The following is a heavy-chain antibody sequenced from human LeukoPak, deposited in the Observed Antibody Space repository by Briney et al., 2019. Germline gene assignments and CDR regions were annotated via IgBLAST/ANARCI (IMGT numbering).Heavy chain of an antibody. CDR3: ARATLVGYFSYFYMDV. Sequence: SETLSLTCFVSGDSISSHYWNWIRQPPGKGLEWIGYVSSSGSTNYNPSLKSRVTVSIDTSKNQFSLNLSSVTAADTAVYYCARATLVGYFSYFYMDVWGKGTTVTFSS. V-gene: IGHV4-59*11. D-gene: IGHD1-26*01. CDR1: GDSISSHY. J-gene: IGHJ6*03. CDR2: VSSSGST.